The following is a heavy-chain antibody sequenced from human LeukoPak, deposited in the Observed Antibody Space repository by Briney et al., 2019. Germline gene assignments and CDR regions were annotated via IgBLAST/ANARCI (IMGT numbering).Heavy chain of an antibody. D-gene: IGHD3-22*01. Sequence: ASVKVSCNASGYTFTSYGISWVRQAPGQGLEWMGLISAYNGGTNYAQKLQRRVTITTDTSTSTAYMELRSLRSDETAVYYRARAGPAPHRITLIVVASSTDAFDIWGEGTMVTVSS. CDR2: ISAYNGGT. CDR1: GYTFTSYG. J-gene: IGHJ3*02. CDR3: ARAGPAPHRITLIVVASSTDAFDI. V-gene: IGHV1-18*01.